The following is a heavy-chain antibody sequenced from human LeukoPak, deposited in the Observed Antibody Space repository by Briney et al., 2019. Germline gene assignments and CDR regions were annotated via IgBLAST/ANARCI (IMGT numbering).Heavy chain of an antibody. Sequence: APVKVSCKASGYIFSDCYMHWVRQAPGQGLEWMGWINPKSGGTNYGQKFQGRVTMTRDTSISTAYMELTRLTSDDTAVYYCAREEMDSNSFDYWGQGTLVTVSS. CDR1: GYIFSDCY. J-gene: IGHJ4*02. CDR3: AREEMDSNSFDY. D-gene: IGHD5-24*01. V-gene: IGHV1-2*02. CDR2: INPKSGGT.